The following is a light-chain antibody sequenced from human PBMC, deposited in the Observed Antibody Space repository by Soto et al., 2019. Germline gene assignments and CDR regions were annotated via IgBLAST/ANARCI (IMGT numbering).Light chain of an antibody. J-gene: IGKJ5*01. CDR2: DAS. CDR1: QSISSW. Sequence: DIQMTQSPSTLSASVGDRVTITCRASQSISSWLAWYQQKPGKAPKLLIYDASNLETGVPSRFSGSGSGTDFTFTISSLQPEDIATYYCQQYDNLHTFGQGTRLEIK. CDR3: QQYDNLHT. V-gene: IGKV1-33*01.